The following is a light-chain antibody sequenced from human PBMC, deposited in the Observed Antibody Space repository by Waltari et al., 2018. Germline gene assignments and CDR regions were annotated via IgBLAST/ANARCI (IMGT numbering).Light chain of an antibody. CDR2: YDS. CDR1: NIGSYS. J-gene: IGLJ1*01. Sequence: SYVLTQPPSVSVAPGETARITCGGDNIGSYSVHWYQQKPGQAPVLVIFYDSDRPSGIPERFSGSNSGNTATLTISRVGAGDEANYYCQVWHAAIDPGVFGTGTEVTV. CDR3: QVWHAAIDPGV. V-gene: IGLV3-21*04.